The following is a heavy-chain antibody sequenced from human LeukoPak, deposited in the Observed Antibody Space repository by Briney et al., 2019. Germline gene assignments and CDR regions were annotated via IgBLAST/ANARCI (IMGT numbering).Heavy chain of an antibody. CDR1: GYTFTSYG. V-gene: IGHV1-2*02. D-gene: IGHD6-19*01. CDR3: ASYPRYSSSPPFDY. J-gene: IGHJ4*02. Sequence: ASVKVSCKASGYTFTSYGISWVRQAPGQGLEWMGWINPNTGGTHYAQRFQGRVTMTRDTSISTAYMELSSLTPDDTAVYYCASYPRYSSSPPFDYWGQGTLVTVSS. CDR2: INPNTGGT.